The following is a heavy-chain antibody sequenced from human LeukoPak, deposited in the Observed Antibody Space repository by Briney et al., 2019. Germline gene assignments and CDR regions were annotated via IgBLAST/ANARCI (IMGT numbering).Heavy chain of an antibody. CDR2: IYHSGST. CDR3: ARDPIMTGYYGDAFDI. CDR1: GGSISSSNW. D-gene: IGHD3-9*01. V-gene: IGHV4-4*02. J-gene: IGHJ3*02. Sequence: SGTLSLTCAVSGGSISSSNWWSWVCQPPGKGLEWIGEIYHSGSTNYNPSLKSRVTISVDKSKNQFSLKLSSVTAADTAVYYCARDPIMTGYYGDAFDIWGQGTMVTVSP.